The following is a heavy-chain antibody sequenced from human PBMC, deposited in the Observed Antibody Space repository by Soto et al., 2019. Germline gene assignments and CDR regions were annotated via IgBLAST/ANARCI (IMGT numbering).Heavy chain of an antibody. V-gene: IGHV4-61*01. D-gene: IGHD5-12*01. CDR2: IYYSGAT. J-gene: IGHJ4*02. CDR3: ARDFRRGFTAYGQPDS. Sequence: PSETLSLTCTVSGGSVTSENHYWNWIRQPPGKGLEWIGSIYYSGATRSNPSLKSRVTISVDTSKNQFSLKLTAVTSADTAVYYCARDFRRGFTAYGQPDSWGQGTLVTVSS. CDR1: GGSVTSENHY.